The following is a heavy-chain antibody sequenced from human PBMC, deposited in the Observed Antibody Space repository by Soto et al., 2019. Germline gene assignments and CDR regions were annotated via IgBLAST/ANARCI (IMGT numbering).Heavy chain of an antibody. Sequence: ASVKVYCKASGYTFTSYGISWVRQAPGQGLEWMGWISAYNGNTNYAQKLQGRVTMTTDTSTSTAYMELRSLRSDDTAVYYCARRLRLGELSLPRYYYYYGMDVWGQGTTVTVSS. CDR2: ISAYNGNT. D-gene: IGHD3-16*02. V-gene: IGHV1-18*01. CDR3: ARRLRLGELSLPRYYYYYGMDV. J-gene: IGHJ6*02. CDR1: GYTFTSYG.